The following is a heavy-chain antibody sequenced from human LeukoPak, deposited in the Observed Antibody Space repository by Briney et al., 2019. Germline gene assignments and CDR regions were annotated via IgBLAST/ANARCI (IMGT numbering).Heavy chain of an antibody. CDR1: GGSISSYY. J-gene: IGHJ4*02. CDR3: ARLGTGSDFDY. V-gene: IGHV4-59*01. D-gene: IGHD3-16*01. CDR2: VYYSGST. Sequence: PSETLSLTCTVSGGSISSYYWSWIRQPPGKGLEWIGYVYYSGSTNYNPSLKSRVTISVDTSKNQFSLKLSSVTAADTAVYYCARLGTGSDFDYWGQGTLVTVSS.